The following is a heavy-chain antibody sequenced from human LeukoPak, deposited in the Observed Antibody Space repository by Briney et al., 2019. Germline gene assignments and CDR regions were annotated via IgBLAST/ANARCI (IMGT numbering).Heavy chain of an antibody. CDR2: INKDGSEK. J-gene: IGHJ4*02. V-gene: IGHV3-7*01. CDR1: GFTFSSYS. CDR3: ARDPVQDFDF. Sequence: GGSLRLSCAASGFTFSSYSMNWVRQAPGKGLEWVANINKDGSEKQYVDSVKGRFTISRDNPKNSVYLQMSSLRVEDSAVYYCARDPVQDFDFWGQGIMVTVSS.